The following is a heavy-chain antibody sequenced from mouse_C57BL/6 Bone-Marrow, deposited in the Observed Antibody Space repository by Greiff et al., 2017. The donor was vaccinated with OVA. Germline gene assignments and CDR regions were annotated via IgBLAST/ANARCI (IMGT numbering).Heavy chain of an antibody. V-gene: IGHV5-17*01. CDR1: GFTFSDYG. Sequence: EVMLVESGGGLVKPGGSLKLSCAASGFTFSDYGMHWVRQAPEKGLEWVAYISSGSSTIYYADTVKGRFTISRDNAKNTLFLQMTSLRSEDTAMYYCARSKSLITTVVDYWYFDVWGTGTTVTVSS. CDR3: ARSKSLITTVVDYWYFDV. CDR2: ISSGSSTI. J-gene: IGHJ1*03. D-gene: IGHD1-1*01.